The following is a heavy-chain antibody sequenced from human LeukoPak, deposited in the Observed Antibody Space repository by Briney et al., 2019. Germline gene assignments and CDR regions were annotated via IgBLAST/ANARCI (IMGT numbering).Heavy chain of an antibody. J-gene: IGHJ3*02. CDR2: INSDGSSR. V-gene: IGHV3-74*01. CDR3: AHYDSSSYHAFDI. CDR1: GFTFSSYW. D-gene: IGHD3-22*01. Sequence: PGGSLRLSCAASGFTFSSYWMHWVRQAPGKGLVGVSRINSDGSSRSYADSVKGRFTISRDNAKNTLYLQMNSLRAEDTAVYYCAHYDSSSYHAFDIWGQGTMVTVSS.